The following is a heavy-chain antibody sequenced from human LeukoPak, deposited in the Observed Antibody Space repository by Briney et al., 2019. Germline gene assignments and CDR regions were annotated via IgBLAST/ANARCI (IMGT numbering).Heavy chain of an antibody. CDR2: IYHSGST. CDR1: GGSISSGGYY. CDR3: ARVGPHDYGDSYYFDY. Sequence: KPSETLSLTCTVSGGSISSGGYYWSWIRQPPGKGLEWIGYIYHSGSTYYNPSLKSRVTISVDRSKNQFSLKLSSVTAADTAVYYCARVGPHDYGDSYYFDYWGQGTLVTVSS. J-gene: IGHJ4*02. V-gene: IGHV4-30-2*02. D-gene: IGHD4-17*01.